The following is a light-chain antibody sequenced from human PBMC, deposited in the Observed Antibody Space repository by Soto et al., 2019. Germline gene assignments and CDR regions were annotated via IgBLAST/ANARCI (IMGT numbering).Light chain of an antibody. CDR3: QQYYTPPYT. V-gene: IGKV4-1*01. CDR2: WAS. J-gene: IGKJ2*01. Sequence: DIVMTQSPDSLPVSLGERATINCKSSQSLFFRSTNKKYLAWYQQKPGQPPKLLIYWASTREAGVPDRFSGSGSGTDFTLTISSLQAEDVALYYCQQYYTPPYTFGQGTKLEIK. CDR1: QSLFFRSTNKKY.